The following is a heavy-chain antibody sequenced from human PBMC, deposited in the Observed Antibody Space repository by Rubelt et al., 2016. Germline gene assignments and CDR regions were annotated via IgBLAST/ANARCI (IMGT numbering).Heavy chain of an antibody. V-gene: IGHV3-30*02. J-gene: IGHJ4*02. Sequence: ADSVKGRFTISRDNSKNTLYLQMNSLRAEDTAVYYCAKDRVAAVDYFDYWGQGTLVAVSS. D-gene: IGHD6-19*01. CDR3: AKDRVAAVDYFDY.